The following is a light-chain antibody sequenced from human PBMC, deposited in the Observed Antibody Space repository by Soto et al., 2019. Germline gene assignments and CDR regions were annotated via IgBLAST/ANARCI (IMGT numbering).Light chain of an antibody. CDR3: AAWDDSLNGHVV. Sequence: QSVLTQPPSASGTPGQRVTISCSGSSSNIGSNTVNWYQQFPGTAPQLLIYSNNQRPSGVPDRFSGSKSGASASLAISGLQSDDEADYYCAAWDDSLNGHVVFGGGTKLTV. CDR2: SNN. V-gene: IGLV1-44*01. CDR1: SSNIGSNT. J-gene: IGLJ2*01.